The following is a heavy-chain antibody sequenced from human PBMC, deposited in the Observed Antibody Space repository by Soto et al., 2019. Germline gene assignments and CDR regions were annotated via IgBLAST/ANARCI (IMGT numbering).Heavy chain of an antibody. V-gene: IGHV4-61*08. J-gene: IGHJ4*02. CDR1: GGSISSGGYY. CDR3: ARDLTGSYYDY. Sequence: PSETLSLTCTVSGGSISSGGYYWSWIRQPPGKGXEXIGXXYXSXXXNXXXXLKSRVTISVDTSKNQFSLKLSSVTAADTAVYYCARDLTGSYYDYWGQGTLVTVSS. CDR2: XYXSXXX. D-gene: IGHD3-10*01.